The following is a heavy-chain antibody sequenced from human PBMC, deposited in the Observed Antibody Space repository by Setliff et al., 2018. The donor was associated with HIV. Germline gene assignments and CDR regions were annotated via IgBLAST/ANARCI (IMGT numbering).Heavy chain of an antibody. CDR2: MNPNSGNT. V-gene: IGHV1-8*03. Sequence: ASVKVSCKASGYTFTNYDIYWLRQASGQGLEWMGWMNPNSGNTGYAQKFQGRVTITRNTSISTAFMELSSLRSEDTAVYYCARVEYYYDSSGYYYDYWGQGTLVTVSS. J-gene: IGHJ4*02. CDR1: GYTFTNYD. D-gene: IGHD3-22*01. CDR3: ARVEYYYDSSGYYYDY.